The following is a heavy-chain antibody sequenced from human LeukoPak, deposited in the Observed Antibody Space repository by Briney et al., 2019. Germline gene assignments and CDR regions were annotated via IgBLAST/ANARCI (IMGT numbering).Heavy chain of an antibody. CDR1: GFTVSSNY. CDR3: ARDSRHCSGGSCSYYGMDV. J-gene: IGHJ6*02. D-gene: IGHD2-15*01. V-gene: IGHV3-53*04. Sequence: GGSLRLSCAASGFTVSSNYMSWVRQAPGKGLEWVSVIYSGGSTYYADSVKGRFTISRHNSKNTLYLQMNSLRAEDTAVYYCARDSRHCSGGSCSYYGMDVWGQGTTVTVSS. CDR2: IYSGGST.